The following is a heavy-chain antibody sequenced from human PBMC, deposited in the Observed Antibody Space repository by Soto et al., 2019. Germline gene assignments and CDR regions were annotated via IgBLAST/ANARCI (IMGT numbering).Heavy chain of an antibody. CDR3: VSVGATPTVADF. J-gene: IGHJ4*02. D-gene: IGHD4-17*01. V-gene: IGHV3-66*01. CDR2: LYSGGRT. Sequence: EVQLVESGGGLVQPGGSLRLSCAASGFTVSGSYMSWVRQAPGKGLEWVSVLYSGGRTFYADSVRGRFTVSRDDSKKTLYLQMNDLRVEDTALYYCVSVGATPTVADFWGQGTLVTVSS. CDR1: GFTVSGSY.